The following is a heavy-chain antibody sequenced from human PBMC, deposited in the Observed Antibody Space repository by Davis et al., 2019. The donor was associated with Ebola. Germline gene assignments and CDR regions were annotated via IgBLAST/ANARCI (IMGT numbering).Heavy chain of an antibody. V-gene: IGHV3-15*01. CDR1: GFTFSSYA. J-gene: IGHJ4*02. CDR2: LKSNTDGGTT. Sequence: GGSLRLSCAASGFTFSSYAMSWVRQAPGKGLEWSGRLKSNTDGGTTDYAAPVKGRFTILRDDSKNMVYLQMNSLKTEDTAVYYCTTDRSGSLRSWGQGTLVTVSS. CDR3: TTDRSGSLRS. D-gene: IGHD3-10*01.